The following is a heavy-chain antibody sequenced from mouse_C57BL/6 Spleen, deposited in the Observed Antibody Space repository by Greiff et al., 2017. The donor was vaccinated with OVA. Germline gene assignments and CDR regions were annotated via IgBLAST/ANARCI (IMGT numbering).Heavy chain of an antibody. Sequence: VKLMESGAELVKPGASVKISCKASGYTFTDYYITWVKQRPGQGLEWIGQIDPGGGGTYYNQKFKGKATLTADKSSSTAYMQRSSLTSEDSADYFCTRSGTTLPIDYWGQGTLVTVSA. J-gene: IGHJ4*01. V-gene: IGHV1-77*01. CDR1: GYTFTDYY. CDR3: TRSGTTLPIDY. CDR2: IDPGGGGT. D-gene: IGHD1-1*01.